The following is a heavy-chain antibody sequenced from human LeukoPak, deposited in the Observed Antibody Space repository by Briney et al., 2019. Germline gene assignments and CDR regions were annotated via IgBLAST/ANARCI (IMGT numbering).Heavy chain of an antibody. CDR3: ARGLWFGDGNPPYFDY. Sequence: PSETLSLTCTVSGYSISSGFYWGWIRPPPGKGPEWIGSIYHSGSTHYNSSLKSRVTISVDTSRNQFSLKLSSVTAADTAVYYCARGLWFGDGNPPYFDYWGQGILVTVSS. V-gene: IGHV4-38-2*02. D-gene: IGHD3-10*01. CDR2: IYHSGST. J-gene: IGHJ4*02. CDR1: GYSISSGFY.